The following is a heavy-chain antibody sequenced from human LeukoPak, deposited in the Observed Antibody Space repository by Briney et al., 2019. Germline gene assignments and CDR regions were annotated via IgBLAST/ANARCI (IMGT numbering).Heavy chain of an antibody. CDR3: ARGREWEPKVFDY. CDR1: GGSFSGYY. D-gene: IGHD1-26*01. J-gene: IGHJ4*02. Sequence: SETLSLTCAVYGGSFSGYYWSWIRQPPGKGLEWIGEINHSGSTNYNPSLKSRVTISVDTSKNQFSLKLSSVTASDTAVYYCARGREWEPKVFDYWGQGTLVTVSS. CDR2: INHSGST. V-gene: IGHV4-34*01.